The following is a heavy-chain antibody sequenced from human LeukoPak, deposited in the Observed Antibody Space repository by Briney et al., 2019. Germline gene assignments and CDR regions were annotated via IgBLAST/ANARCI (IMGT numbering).Heavy chain of an antibody. V-gene: IGHV3-21*01. CDR1: GLTLSSYC. Sequence: GGSLRLSCAASGLTLSSYCMSWVRQPAGKGLEWVSSISRICSYIYYAHSVKGRFTIPRDNDKHPPHLQMNSLRAENTAVYYCARVFRDWNYGGCLDYWGQGTLVTVSS. J-gene: IGHJ4*02. D-gene: IGHD1-7*01. CDR2: ISRICSYI. CDR3: ARVFRDWNYGGCLDY.